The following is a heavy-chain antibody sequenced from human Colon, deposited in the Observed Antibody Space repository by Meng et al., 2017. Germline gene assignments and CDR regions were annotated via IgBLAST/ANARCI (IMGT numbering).Heavy chain of an antibody. CDR1: GFSFSNYI. J-gene: IGHJ4*02. CDR3: ASESGDNIETFDY. Sequence: GGSLRLSCAASGFSFSNYIMQWFRQAPGKGPEWVAFLWYDGSNEGHAGSVRGRFTISRDNSKNTLYLQMNSLRPEDTALYYCASESGDNIETFDYWGQGTLVTVSS. V-gene: IGHV3-30-3*01. D-gene: IGHD5-24*01. CDR2: LWYDGSNE.